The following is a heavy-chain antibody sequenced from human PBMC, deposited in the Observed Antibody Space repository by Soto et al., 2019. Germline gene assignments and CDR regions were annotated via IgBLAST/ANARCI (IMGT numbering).Heavy chain of an antibody. D-gene: IGHD2-15*01. CDR2: FDPEDGET. V-gene: IGHV1-24*01. J-gene: IGHJ3*02. CDR3: KTSFRRGRYDGAFDI. Sequence: GASVKVSCKVSGHTLTELSMHWVRQAPGKGLEWMGGFDPEDGETIYAQKFQGRVTMTEDTSTDTAYMELSSLRSEDTAVYYCKTSFRRGRYDGAFDIWGQGTMVTVSS. CDR1: GHTLTELS.